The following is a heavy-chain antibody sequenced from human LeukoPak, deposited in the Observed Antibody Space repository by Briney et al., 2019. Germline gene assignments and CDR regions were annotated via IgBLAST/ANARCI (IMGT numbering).Heavy chain of an antibody. J-gene: IGHJ4*02. Sequence: SVKGRFTISRDNAKNSLYLQMNSLRAEDTAVYYCARDDIAARFSYWGQGTLVTVSS. CDR3: ARDDIAARFSY. D-gene: IGHD6-6*01. V-gene: IGHV3-11*06.